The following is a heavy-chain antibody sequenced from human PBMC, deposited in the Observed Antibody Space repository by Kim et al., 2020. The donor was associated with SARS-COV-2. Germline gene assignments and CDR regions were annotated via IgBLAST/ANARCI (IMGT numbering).Heavy chain of an antibody. CDR3: ARKTGRMIAAAGIVHWYFDL. Sequence: SETLSLTCTVSGGSVSSGSYYWSWIRQPPGKGLEWIGYIYYSGSTNYNPSLKSRVTISVDTSKNQFSLKLSSVTAADTAVYYCARKTGRMIAAAGIVHWYFDLWGRGTLVTVSS. J-gene: IGHJ2*01. CDR1: GGSVSSGSYY. CDR2: IYYSGST. D-gene: IGHD6-13*01. V-gene: IGHV4-61*01.